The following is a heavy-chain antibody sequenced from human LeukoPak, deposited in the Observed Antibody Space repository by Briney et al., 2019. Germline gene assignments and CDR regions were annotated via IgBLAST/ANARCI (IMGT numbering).Heavy chain of an antibody. V-gene: IGHV3-30-3*01. J-gene: IGHJ5*02. Sequence: GGSLRLSCAASGFTFSSYAMHWVRQAPGKGLEWVAVISYDGSNKYYADSVKGRFTISRDNSKNTLYLQMSSLRAEDTAVYYCARDKAVAEHNWFDPWGQGTLVTVSS. D-gene: IGHD6-19*01. CDR2: ISYDGSNK. CDR3: ARDKAVAEHNWFDP. CDR1: GFTFSSYA.